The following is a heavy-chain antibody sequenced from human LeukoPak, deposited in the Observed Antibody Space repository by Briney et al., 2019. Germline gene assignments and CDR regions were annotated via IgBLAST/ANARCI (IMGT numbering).Heavy chain of an antibody. J-gene: IGHJ4*02. V-gene: IGHV4-59*01. CDR1: GGSISSYY. CDR2: IYYSGST. CDR3: ARGYSGSYQTQNFDY. Sequence: SETLSLTCTVSGGSISSYYWSWIRQPPGKGLERIGYIYYSGSTNYNPSLKSRVTISVDTSKNQFSLKLSSVTAADTAVYYCARGYSGSYQTQNFDYWGQGTLVTVSS. D-gene: IGHD1-26*01.